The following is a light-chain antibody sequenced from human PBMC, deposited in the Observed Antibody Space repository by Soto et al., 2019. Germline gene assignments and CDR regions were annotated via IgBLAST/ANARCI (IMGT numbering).Light chain of an antibody. CDR3: QDRGTDIQV. CDR1: SGHRSYA. Sequence: QSVLTQSPSASASLGASVKLTCTRSSGHRSYAIAWHQQQLEQGPLYLMELNSDGSHSRGVGMPDRFSGSFSGAERYLTISSLQAEDEAYYYCQDRGTDIQVFGGGTKLTVL. CDR2: LNSDGSH. J-gene: IGLJ3*02. V-gene: IGLV4-69*01.